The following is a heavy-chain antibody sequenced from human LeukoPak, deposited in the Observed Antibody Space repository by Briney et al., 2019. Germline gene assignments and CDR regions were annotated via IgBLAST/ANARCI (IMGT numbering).Heavy chain of an antibody. J-gene: IGHJ4*02. CDR2: IYYSGST. D-gene: IGHD3-10*01. V-gene: IGHV4-39*07. CDR3: ATQTSYGLDY. CDR1: GGSISSSSYY. Sequence: SSETLSLTFTVSGGSISSSSYYWGWIRQPPGKGLEWIGSIYYSGSTYYNPSLKSRVTISVDTSKNQFSLKLSSVIAADTAVYYCATQTSYGLDYWGQGTLVTVSS.